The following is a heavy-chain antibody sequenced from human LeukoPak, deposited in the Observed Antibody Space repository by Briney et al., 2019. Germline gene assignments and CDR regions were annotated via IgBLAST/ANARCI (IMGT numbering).Heavy chain of an antibody. J-gene: IGHJ4*02. D-gene: IGHD3-10*01. CDR3: ARAHSEYQLPKWFGELFPSSSVSYGFDY. CDR1: GFTFSSYE. CDR2: ISSSGSTI. Sequence: GGSLRLSCAASGFTFSSYEMNWVRQAPGKGLEWVSYISSSGSTIYYADSVKGRFTISRDNAKNSLYLQMNSLRAEDTAVYYCARAHSEYQLPKWFGELFPSSSVSYGFDYWGQGTLVTVSS. V-gene: IGHV3-48*03.